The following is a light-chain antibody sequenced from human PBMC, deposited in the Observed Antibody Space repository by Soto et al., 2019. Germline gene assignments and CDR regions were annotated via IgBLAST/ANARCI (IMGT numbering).Light chain of an antibody. CDR1: QGVSSH. CDR3: HHLNGYPIT. J-gene: IGKJ5*01. Sequence: IPLTQFPSSLSASVGDRVTITCRASQGVSSHLAWHQQKPGKAPKLLIYEVSTLQSGVPSRFSGSVSGTDFTLTINSLQPEDFATYYCHHLNGYPITFGQGTRLEMK. CDR2: EVS. V-gene: IGKV1-9*01.